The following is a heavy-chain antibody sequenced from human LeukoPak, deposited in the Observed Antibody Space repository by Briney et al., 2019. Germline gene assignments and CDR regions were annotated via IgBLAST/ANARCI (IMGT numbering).Heavy chain of an antibody. V-gene: IGHV1-3*01. CDR2: INAGNGNT. J-gene: IGHJ6*02. CDR1: GYTFTSYA. D-gene: IGHD6-6*01. CDR3: ARDRRMNYYYYGMDV. Sequence: GASVKVSCKASGYTFTSYAMHWVRQAPGQRLEWMGWINAGNGNTKYSQKFQGRVTITRDTSASTAYMELSSLRSEDTAVYYCARDRRMNYYYYGMDVWGQGTTVTVSS.